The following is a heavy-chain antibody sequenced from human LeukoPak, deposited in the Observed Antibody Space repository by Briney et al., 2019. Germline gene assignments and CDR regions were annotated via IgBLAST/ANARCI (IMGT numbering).Heavy chain of an antibody. CDR2: ISGSGGAT. V-gene: IGHV3-23*01. CDR1: GFTFNSYA. Sequence: GGSLRPSCAASGFTFNSYAMTWVRQAPGKGLEWVSLISGSGGATYYADSMKGRFTISRDNAKNSLYLQMNSLRAEDTDVYYCARSINPPYYYDSSGPAPYYXXGMDVWGQGTTVTVSS. CDR3: ARSINPPYYYDSSGPAPYYXXGMDV. D-gene: IGHD3-22*01. J-gene: IGHJ6*02.